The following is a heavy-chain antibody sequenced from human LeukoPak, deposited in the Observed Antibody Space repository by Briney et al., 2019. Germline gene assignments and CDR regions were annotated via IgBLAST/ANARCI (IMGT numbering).Heavy chain of an antibody. CDR3: ARELDTAMDLRGYYYYYYMDV. CDR1: GGSISSSSYY. J-gene: IGHJ6*03. Sequence: KPSETLSLTCTVSGGSISSSSYYWSWIRQPAGKGLEWIGRIYTSGSTNYNPSLKSRVTMSVDTSKNQFSLKLSSVTAADTAVYYCARELDTAMDLRGYYYYYYMDVWGKGTTVTVSS. CDR2: IYTSGST. D-gene: IGHD5-18*01. V-gene: IGHV4-61*02.